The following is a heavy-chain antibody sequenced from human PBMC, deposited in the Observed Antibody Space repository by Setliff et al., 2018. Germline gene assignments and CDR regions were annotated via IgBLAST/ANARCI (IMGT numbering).Heavy chain of an antibody. V-gene: IGHV3-23*01. CDR2: ISDSGGTT. CDR3: AKSRRGILLWFGESPDWFDP. CDR1: GFTFSNYA. J-gene: IGHJ5*02. Sequence: PGGSLRLSCAASGFTFSNYAMNWVRQAPGKGLEWVSVISDSGGTTYYADSVKGRFTMSRDNAKNSLYLQMNSLRAEDTAVYYCAKSRRGILLWFGESPDWFDPWGQGTLVTVSS. D-gene: IGHD3-10*01.